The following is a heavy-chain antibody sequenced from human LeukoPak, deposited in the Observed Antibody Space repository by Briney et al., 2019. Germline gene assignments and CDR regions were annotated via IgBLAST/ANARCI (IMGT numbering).Heavy chain of an antibody. V-gene: IGHV3-30-3*02. D-gene: IGHD3-9*01. Sequence: PGRSLRLSCAASGFTFSSYAMHWVRQAPGKGLEGVAVISHDGSNKYYADSVKGRFTISRDNSKNTLYLQMNSLRVEDTAVYYCAKKAPGDWVPLDSWGQGTLVTVSS. CDR3: AKKAPGDWVPLDS. J-gene: IGHJ4*02. CDR2: ISHDGSNK. CDR1: GFTFSSYA.